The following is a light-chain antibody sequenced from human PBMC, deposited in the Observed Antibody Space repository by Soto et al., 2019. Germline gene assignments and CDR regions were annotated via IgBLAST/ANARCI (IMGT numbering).Light chain of an antibody. CDR2: AAS. J-gene: IGKJ3*01. CDR1: QGISSY. V-gene: IGKV1-8*01. CDR3: QQYYSYPHT. Sequence: AIRMTQSPSSLSASTGDRVTITCRASQGISSYLAWYQQKPGKAPKLLIYAASTLQSGVPSRFSGSGSGTAFTLTISCLQSEDFATYYCQQYYSYPHTFGPGTKVDIK.